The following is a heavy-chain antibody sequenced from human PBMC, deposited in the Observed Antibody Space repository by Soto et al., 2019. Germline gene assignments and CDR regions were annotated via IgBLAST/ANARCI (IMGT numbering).Heavy chain of an antibody. CDR3: ASCGGDCYLLGAQRTSYYYYGMDV. Sequence: ASVKVSCKASGGTFSSYAISWVRQAPGQGLEWMGGIIPIFGTANYAQKFQGRVTITADESTSTAYMELSSLRSEDTAVYYCASCGGDCYLLGAQRTSYYYYGMDVWGQGTTVTVSS. CDR2: IIPIFGTA. D-gene: IGHD2-21*02. V-gene: IGHV1-69*13. J-gene: IGHJ6*02. CDR1: GGTFSSYA.